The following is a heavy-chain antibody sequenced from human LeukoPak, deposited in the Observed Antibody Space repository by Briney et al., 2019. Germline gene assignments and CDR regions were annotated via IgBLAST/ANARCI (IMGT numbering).Heavy chain of an antibody. CDR1: GYTFTSYG. V-gene: IGHV1-18*01. Sequence: GASVKVSCKASGYTFTSYGISWVRQAPGQGLEWMGWISAYNGNTNYAQKLQGRVTMTTDTSTSTAYMELRSLRSDDSAVYYCARVSHDSSGYHFDYWGQGTLVTVSS. CDR2: ISAYNGNT. D-gene: IGHD3-22*01. J-gene: IGHJ4*02. CDR3: ARVSHDSSGYHFDY.